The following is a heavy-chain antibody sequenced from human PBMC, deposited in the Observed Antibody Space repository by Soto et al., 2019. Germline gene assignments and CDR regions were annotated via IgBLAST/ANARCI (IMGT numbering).Heavy chain of an antibody. J-gene: IGHJ3*01. V-gene: IGHV3-53*01. Sequence: GGSLRLSCAAFGFTISGKKYVAWVRQAPGKGLEWVSALYDLDGSFYAASVKGRFTTSSDSSKTTVYLQMNDLRPDDTAVYYCATWHEREHAYDVWGQGTTVPVSS. CDR1: GFTISGKKY. CDR2: LYDLDGS. CDR3: ATWHEREHAYDV. D-gene: IGHD1-1*01.